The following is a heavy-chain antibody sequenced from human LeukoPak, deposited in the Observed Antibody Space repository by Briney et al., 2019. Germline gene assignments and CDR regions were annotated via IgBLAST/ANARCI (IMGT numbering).Heavy chain of an antibody. J-gene: IGHJ4*02. Sequence: QLGGSLRLSCAASGFTFSSYWMAWVRQAPGKGLEWVANIKGDESARHQADSVKGRFTISRDNTRNSLYLQMTNLRGDDTAVYYCARDVVGSLDYWGQGTLVTVSS. V-gene: IGHV3-7*01. CDR2: IKGDESAR. D-gene: IGHD1-26*01. CDR3: ARDVVGSLDY. CDR1: GFTFSSYW.